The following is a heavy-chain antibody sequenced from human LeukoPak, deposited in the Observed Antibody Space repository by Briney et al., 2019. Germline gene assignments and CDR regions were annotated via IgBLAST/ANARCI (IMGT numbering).Heavy chain of an antibody. D-gene: IGHD3-22*01. V-gene: IGHV3-30*02. J-gene: IGHJ5*02. Sequence: SGGSLRLSCAASGFTFSSYGMHWVRQAPGKGLEWVAFIRYDGSNKYYADSVKGRFTISRDNSKNTLYLQMNSLRAEDTAVYYCAKDPSHTMIVVAPGPFDPWGQGTLVTVSS. CDR2: IRYDGSNK. CDR1: GFTFSSYG. CDR3: AKDPSHTMIVVAPGPFDP.